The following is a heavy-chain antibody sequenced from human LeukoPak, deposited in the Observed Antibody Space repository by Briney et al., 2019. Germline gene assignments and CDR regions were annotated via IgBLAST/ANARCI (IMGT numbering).Heavy chain of an antibody. CDR2: ISGRGGST. D-gene: IGHD1-20*01. CDR3: AKGSRYNWNDGYFDY. Sequence: QAGGSLRLSCAASGFTFSSHAMSWVRQAPGKGLEWVSAISGRGGSTYYADSVKGRFTISRDNSKNTLYLQMNSLRAEDTAVYYCAKGSRYNWNDGYFDYWGQGTLVTVSS. CDR1: GFTFSSHA. J-gene: IGHJ4*02. V-gene: IGHV3-23*01.